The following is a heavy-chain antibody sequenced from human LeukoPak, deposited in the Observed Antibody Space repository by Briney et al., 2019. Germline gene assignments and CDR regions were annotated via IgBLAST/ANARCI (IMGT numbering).Heavy chain of an antibody. Sequence: SETLSLTCTVSGGSISSSDTYYWSWIRQPAGKRLEWIGRIYTTGSTYYNPSLKSRVTISVDTSKNQFSLKLSSVTAADAAVYYCARTYYGSGSLYYYYYYMDVWGNGTTVTVSS. CDR1: GGSISSSDTYY. D-gene: IGHD3-10*01. CDR3: ARTYYGSGSLYYYYYYMDV. V-gene: IGHV4-61*02. CDR2: IYTTGST. J-gene: IGHJ6*03.